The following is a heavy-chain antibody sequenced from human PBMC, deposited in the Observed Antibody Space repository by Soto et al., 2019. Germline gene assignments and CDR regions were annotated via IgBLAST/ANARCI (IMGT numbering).Heavy chain of an antibody. CDR2: ISKSGAVI. D-gene: IGHD3-10*01. V-gene: IGHV3-48*03. J-gene: IGHJ4*02. Sequence: GSLRLSCAASGSTFSSSEMHWVRQAPGKGLEWVSYISKSGAVIYYADSVKGRFTVSRDNAKNSLYLQMNSLRAEDTAVYYCASDPYYYASEYWGQGTLVTVSS. CDR1: GSTFSSSE. CDR3: ASDPYYYASEY.